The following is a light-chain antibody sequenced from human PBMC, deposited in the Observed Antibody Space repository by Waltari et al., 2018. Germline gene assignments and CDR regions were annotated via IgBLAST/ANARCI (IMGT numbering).Light chain of an antibody. CDR1: SGHSSYA. Sequence: QVVLTQSPSASASLGASVKLTCTLTSGHSSYAIAWHQQQPGKSPRYLMKVNSDGSHNKGDGIPERFSGSSSGAERYLTISGLQSEDEADYYCQTWGTGPRVFGGGTKLTVL. J-gene: IGLJ2*01. CDR2: VNSDGSH. V-gene: IGLV4-69*01. CDR3: QTWGTGPRV.